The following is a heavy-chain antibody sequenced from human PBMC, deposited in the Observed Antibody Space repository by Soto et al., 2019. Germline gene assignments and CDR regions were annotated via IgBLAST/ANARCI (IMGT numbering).Heavy chain of an antibody. J-gene: IGHJ4*02. Sequence: GGSLRLSCAASGFTFSNAWINWVRQAPGKGLQWVGRIKSKTDGGTTDYAAPVKGRFTISRGDSKNTLYLQVNSLKTEDTAMYYCPCPGSSPFDYWGQGILVTVSS. CDR3: PCPGSSPFDY. CDR1: GFTFSNAW. D-gene: IGHD1-1*01. V-gene: IGHV3-15*07. CDR2: IKSKTDGGTT.